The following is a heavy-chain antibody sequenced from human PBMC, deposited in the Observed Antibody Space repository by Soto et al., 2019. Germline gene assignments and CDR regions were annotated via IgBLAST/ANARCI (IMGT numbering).Heavy chain of an antibody. CDR1: GATFSNHT. D-gene: IGHD4-17*01. CDR3: ARVAEMGTVTKGYYYYMDV. CDR2: FIPILGVA. J-gene: IGHJ6*03. Sequence: QVKLVNSGAEWKKPGSWGKASGKPPGATFSNHTISWGGQAPGQGLRWLGRFIPILGVANYAQKFQGRVTITADKSTSTAYMELSSLRSADTAVYYCARVAEMGTVTKGYYYYMDVWGKGTTVTVSS. V-gene: IGHV1-69*02.